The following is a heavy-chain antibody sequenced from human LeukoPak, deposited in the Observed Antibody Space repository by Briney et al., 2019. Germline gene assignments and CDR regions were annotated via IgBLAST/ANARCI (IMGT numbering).Heavy chain of an antibody. D-gene: IGHD3-10*01. CDR3: TTRLHYGSGSFDY. CDR1: GFTFSNAW. Sequence: GGSLRLSCAASGFTFSNAWMSWVRQAPGKGLEWVGRIKSKTDGGTTDYAAPVKGRFTISRDDSKNTQYLQMNSLKTEDTAVYYCTTRLHYGSGSFDYWGQGTLVTVSS. CDR2: IKSKTDGGTT. J-gene: IGHJ4*02. V-gene: IGHV3-15*01.